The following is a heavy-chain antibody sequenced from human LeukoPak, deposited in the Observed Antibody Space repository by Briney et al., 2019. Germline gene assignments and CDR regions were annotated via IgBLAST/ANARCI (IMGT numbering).Heavy chain of an antibody. V-gene: IGHV3-23*01. J-gene: IGHJ5*02. D-gene: IGHD4-17*01. CDR2: NSGSGGST. Sequence: GGSLRLSCAASGFTFSSYAMSWVRQAPGKGLEWVSANSGSGGSTYYADSVKGRFTISRDNSKNTLYLQMNSLRAEDTAVYYCAGGDYLRGFDPWGQGTLVTVSS. CDR1: GFTFSSYA. CDR3: AGGDYLRGFDP.